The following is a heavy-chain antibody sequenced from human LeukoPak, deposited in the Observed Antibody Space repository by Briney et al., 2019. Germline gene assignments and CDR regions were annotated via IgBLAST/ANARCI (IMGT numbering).Heavy chain of an antibody. D-gene: IGHD4-11*01. CDR3: ATSYSSPRFDY. J-gene: IGHJ4*02. Sequence: GESLKISCKGSGYSFNIYWIGWVRQMPGKGLEWMGIIYPGDSESRYSPSFQGQVTITADKSIGTAYLQWSSLKASDTAMYYCATSYSSPRFDYWGQGTPVTVSP. V-gene: IGHV5-51*01. CDR1: GYSFNIYW. CDR2: IYPGDSES.